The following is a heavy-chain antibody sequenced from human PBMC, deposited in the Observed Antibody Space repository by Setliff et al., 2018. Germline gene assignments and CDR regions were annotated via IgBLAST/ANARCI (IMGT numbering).Heavy chain of an antibody. D-gene: IGHD3-22*01. CDR3: ARGGTYSSGPLDY. CDR1: GFIFDEYA. CDR2: ISWNSYHI. Sequence: GGSLRLSCAASGFIFDEYAMHWVRQAPGKGLEWVSGISWNSYHIDYAGSVRGRFTISRDNAKNSLYLQMNSLTTEDMSVYYCARGGTYSSGPLDYWGQGILVTVSS. J-gene: IGHJ4*02. V-gene: IGHV3-9*03.